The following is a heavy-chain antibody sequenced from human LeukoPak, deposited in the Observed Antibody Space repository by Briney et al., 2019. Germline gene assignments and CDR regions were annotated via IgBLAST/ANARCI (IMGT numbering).Heavy chain of an antibody. V-gene: IGHV3-7*01. J-gene: IGHJ6*03. D-gene: IGHD4-17*01. CDR3: AKDYYGDYPSLRYYYYYMDV. CDR1: GFTFSSYW. Sequence: GGSLRLSCAASGFTFSSYWMSWVRQAPGKGLEWVANIKQDGSEKYYVDSVKGRFTVSRDNAKNSVHLQMNSLRAEDTAVYYCAKDYYGDYPSLRYYYYYMDVWGKGTTVTVSS. CDR2: IKQDGSEK.